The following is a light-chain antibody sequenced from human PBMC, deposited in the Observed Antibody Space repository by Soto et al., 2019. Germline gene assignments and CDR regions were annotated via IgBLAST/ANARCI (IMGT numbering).Light chain of an antibody. CDR1: QSISSN. CDR2: AAS. J-gene: IGKJ4*01. Sequence: DIQMTQSPTSLSASVGDRVTVTCRASQSISSNLNWYQQKPGKAPKLLIYAASSLQSGVPSRFSGSGSGTDFTLTISSLQPEDLGTYYCQQYYSTPLTFGGGTKVEIK. CDR3: QQYYSTPLT. V-gene: IGKV1-39*01.